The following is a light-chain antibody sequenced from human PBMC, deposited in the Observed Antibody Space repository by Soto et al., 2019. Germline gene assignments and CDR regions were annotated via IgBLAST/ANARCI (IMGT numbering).Light chain of an antibody. J-gene: IGKJ1*01. CDR3: HQDINLPWT. V-gene: IGKV3D-7*01. CDR1: QTVSSMY. CDR2: GTS. Sequence: EIVLTQSPATLSLSPGERATLSCRASQTVSSMYLSWFQQKPGQAPRLLIYGTSTRATGIPVRFTGSGAGTDFTLTISSLQPEDFAVYFCHQDINLPWTFGQGTKVDI.